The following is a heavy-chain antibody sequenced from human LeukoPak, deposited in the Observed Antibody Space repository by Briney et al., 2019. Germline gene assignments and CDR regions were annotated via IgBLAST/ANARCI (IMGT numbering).Heavy chain of an antibody. CDR1: GGSFSGYY. J-gene: IGHJ5*02. CDR2: INHSGST. Sequence: SETLSLTCAVYGGSFSGYYWSWIRQPPGKGLEWIGEINHSGSTNYNPSLKSRVTISVDTSKNQFSLKLSSVTAADTAVYYCARVWAHSRKITFDPWGQGTLVTVSS. D-gene: IGHD6-13*01. CDR3: ARVWAHSRKITFDP. V-gene: IGHV4-34*01.